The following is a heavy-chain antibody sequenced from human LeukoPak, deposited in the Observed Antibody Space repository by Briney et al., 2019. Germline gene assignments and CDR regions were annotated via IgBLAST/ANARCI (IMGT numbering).Heavy chain of an antibody. D-gene: IGHD2-15*01. CDR1: GFTFSGYA. V-gene: IGHV3-23*01. Sequence: PGGSLRLSCAASGFTFSGYAMSWVRQAPGKGLEWVSTIRGGGSITYYADSVKGRFTISRDNSQNTLYLQMNSLRAEDTAVYYCAKARKTNCSGGSCFGGDYWGQGTLVTVPS. J-gene: IGHJ4*02. CDR2: IRGGGSIT. CDR3: AKARKTNCSGGSCFGGDY.